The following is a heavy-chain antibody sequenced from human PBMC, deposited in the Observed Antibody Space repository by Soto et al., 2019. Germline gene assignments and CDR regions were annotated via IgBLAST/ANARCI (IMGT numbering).Heavy chain of an antibody. J-gene: IGHJ6*02. V-gene: IGHV3-30*18. D-gene: IGHD2-2*01. CDR1: GFTFSSYG. CDR3: AKGIVVVPAAIGFVEYYYGMDV. Sequence: QVQLVESGGGVVQPGRSLRLSCAASGFTFSSYGMHWVRQAPGKGLEWVAVISYDGSNKYYADSVKGRFTISRDNSKNTLYLQMNSLRAEDTAVYYCAKGIVVVPAAIGFVEYYYGMDVWGQGTTVTVSS. CDR2: ISYDGSNK.